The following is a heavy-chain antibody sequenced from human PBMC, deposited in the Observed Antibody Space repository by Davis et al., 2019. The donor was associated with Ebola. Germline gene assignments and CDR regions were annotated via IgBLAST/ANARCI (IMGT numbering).Heavy chain of an antibody. D-gene: IGHD3-22*01. V-gene: IGHV4-59*01. CDR3: ARQITMIGA. J-gene: IGHJ4*02. CDR1: GGSISTYY. Sequence: SETLSLTCTVSGGSISTYYWSWIRQPPGKGLEWIGYIYYSWSANYNPSLKSRVNISVDTSKNQLSLNQSSVTAADTAVYYCARQITMIGAWGQGTLVTVSS. CDR2: IYYSWSA.